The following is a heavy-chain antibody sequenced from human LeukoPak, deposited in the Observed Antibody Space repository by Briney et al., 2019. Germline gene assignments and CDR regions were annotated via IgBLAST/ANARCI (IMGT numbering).Heavy chain of an antibody. CDR1: GFTFSSYA. CDR3: AKRPSSGWGGYFDY. Sequence: GGSVRLSCAASGFTFSSYAMSWVRQAPGKGLEWVSSFTGSGGNTYYADSVKGRFTISRDNSKNTLSLQMNSLRAEDTAVYYCAKRPSSGWGGYFDYWGNGILVSVSS. J-gene: IGHJ4*03. D-gene: IGHD6-19*01. V-gene: IGHV3-23*01. CDR2: FTGSGGNT.